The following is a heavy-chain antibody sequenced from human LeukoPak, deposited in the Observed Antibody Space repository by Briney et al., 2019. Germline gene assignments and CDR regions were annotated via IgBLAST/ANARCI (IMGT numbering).Heavy chain of an antibody. V-gene: IGHV3-21*01. D-gene: IGHD2-2*01. CDR2: IGGSSSYI. Sequence: GGSLRLSCAASGFSFSSYSMNWVRQAPGKGLEWVSSIGGSSSYIYYADSMKGRFAISRDNAKNSLFLQMNSLRVEDTAVYYCARGVVVAPRSAFDIWGQGTMVTVSS. CDR1: GFSFSSYS. J-gene: IGHJ3*02. CDR3: ARGVVVAPRSAFDI.